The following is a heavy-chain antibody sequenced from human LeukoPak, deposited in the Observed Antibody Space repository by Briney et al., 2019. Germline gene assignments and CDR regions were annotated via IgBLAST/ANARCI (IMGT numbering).Heavy chain of an antibody. CDR3: VKEVANHGFWTGHDY. Sequence: GGSLRLSCAASGFAFSTYAMSWFRQAPGKGPEWLSVISNSGGITFYADPVKGRFTISRDNSKNTQSLQMNSLRVEDTAVYYCVKEVANHGFWTGHDYWGQGTLVTVSS. CDR1: GFAFSTYA. V-gene: IGHV3-23*01. J-gene: IGHJ4*02. CDR2: ISNSGGIT. D-gene: IGHD3/OR15-3a*01.